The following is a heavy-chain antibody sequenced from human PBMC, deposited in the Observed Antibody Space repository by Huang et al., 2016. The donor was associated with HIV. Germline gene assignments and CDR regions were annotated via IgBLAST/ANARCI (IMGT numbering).Heavy chain of an antibody. Sequence: QVQLVESGGGVVQPGRSLRLSCVASGFNFNNFGMHWVRQAPGKGLEWVSVISYDGSNGRYSESVKGRFTISRDNPMDTLYLQMNSLRPDDTAVYYCAKESRWYSDLDNWGQGTLVTVSS. CDR3: AKESRWYSDLDN. V-gene: IGHV3-30*18. CDR1: GFNFNNFG. J-gene: IGHJ4*02. CDR2: ISYDGSNG. D-gene: IGHD2-15*01.